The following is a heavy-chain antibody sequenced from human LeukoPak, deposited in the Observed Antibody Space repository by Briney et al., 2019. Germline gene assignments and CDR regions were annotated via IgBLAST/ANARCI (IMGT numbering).Heavy chain of an antibody. Sequence: ASVKVSCKASGYTFTNYDINWVRQATGQGLEWMGWMNPNSGTTGYAQKFLGRVTITRNTSISTTYMELSSLRSEDTAVYYCARGRSPGTSMEYYYYMDVWGKGTTATVSS. V-gene: IGHV1-8*03. CDR2: MNPNSGTT. CDR1: GYTFTNYD. CDR3: ARGRSPGTSMEYYYYMDV. D-gene: IGHD1-1*01. J-gene: IGHJ6*03.